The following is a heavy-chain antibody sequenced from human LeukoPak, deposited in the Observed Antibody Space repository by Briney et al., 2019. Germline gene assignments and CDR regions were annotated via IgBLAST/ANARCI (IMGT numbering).Heavy chain of an antibody. D-gene: IGHD6-13*01. CDR3: ARVVESIAAAGTGAFDI. CDR2: IYYSGST. J-gene: IGHJ3*02. V-gene: IGHV4-59*01. Sequence: SETLSLTCTVSGGSISSYYWSWIRQPPGKGLERIGYIYYSGSTNYNPSLKSRVTISVDTSKNQFSLKLSSVTAADTAVYYCARVVESIAAAGTGAFDIWGQGTMVTVSS. CDR1: GGSISSYY.